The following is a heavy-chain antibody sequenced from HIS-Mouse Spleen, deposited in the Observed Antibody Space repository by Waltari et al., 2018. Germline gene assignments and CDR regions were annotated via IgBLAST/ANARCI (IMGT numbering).Heavy chain of an antibody. CDR1: GYTVTCYY. V-gene: IGHV1-2*02. D-gene: IGHD5-18*01. J-gene: IGHJ4*02. CDR2: INPNSGGT. Sequence: QVQLVQSGAEVKKPGASVKVSCKASGYTVTCYYMHRVRQAPGQGLEWMGWINPNSGGTNYAQKFQGRVTMTRDTSISTAYMELSRLRSDDTAVYYCARDVTRVYYFDYWGQGTLVTVSS. CDR3: ARDVTRVYYFDY.